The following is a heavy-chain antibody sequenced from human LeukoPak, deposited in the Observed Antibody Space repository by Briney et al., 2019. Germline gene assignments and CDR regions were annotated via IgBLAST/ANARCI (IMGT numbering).Heavy chain of an antibody. CDR1: RFIFSTYS. J-gene: IGHJ4*02. D-gene: IGHD2-15*01. CDR3: ARGGYCSGGSCSKDLEPPDY. CDR2: MSYDGSNT. V-gene: IGHV3-30-3*01. Sequence: GTSLRLSCVASRFIFSTYSIHWVRQAPGKGLEWVALMSYDGSNTYYADSVKGRFTISRDNSKITVYLQMNNLRTEDTAVYYCARGGYCSGGSCSKDLEPPDYWGQGTLVTVSS.